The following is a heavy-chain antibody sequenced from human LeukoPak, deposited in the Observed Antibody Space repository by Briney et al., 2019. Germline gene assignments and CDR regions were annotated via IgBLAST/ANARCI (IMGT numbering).Heavy chain of an antibody. D-gene: IGHD3-3*01. CDR3: ARYEMTDY. CDR1: GYTFTGFY. V-gene: IGHV1-2*02. Sequence: ASVKVSCKASGYTFTGFYLHWVRRAPGQGLERMGWINPNSGDTNYAQKFQGRVTMTRDMSIRTVYMELKRLRSDDTAVYYCARYEMTDYWGQGTLVTVSS. CDR2: INPNSGDT. J-gene: IGHJ4*02.